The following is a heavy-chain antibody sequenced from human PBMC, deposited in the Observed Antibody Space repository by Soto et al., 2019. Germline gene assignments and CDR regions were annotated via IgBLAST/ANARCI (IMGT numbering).Heavy chain of an antibody. D-gene: IGHD5-18*01. CDR1: DGSISTSSYY. CDR3: AINTYGYGNLDY. V-gene: IGHV4-39*02. J-gene: IGHJ4*02. CDR2: ISYRGST. Sequence: SETLSLTCSVSDGSISTSSYYWGWIRQPPGKGLEWIGTISYRGSTYYNPSLKSRVTISVDTSKNHLSLKLSSVTAADTAVFYCAINTYGYGNLDYWGKGTLVTVS.